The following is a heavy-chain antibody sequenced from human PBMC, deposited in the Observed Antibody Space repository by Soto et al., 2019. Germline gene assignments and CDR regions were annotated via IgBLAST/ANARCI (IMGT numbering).Heavy chain of an antibody. CDR2: ISGSGGST. D-gene: IGHD6-6*01. CDR1: SFTFSSHA. J-gene: IGHJ6*02. V-gene: IGHV3-23*01. CDR3: GAYSSSRADYYGMDV. Sequence: GVSQRVSCSAASFTFSSHARICSIQNQMKGLEWVSAISGSGGSTYYADSVKGRFTISRDNSKNTLYLQMNSLRAEDTAVYYCGAYSSSRADYYGMDVCGQGTSVTVSS.